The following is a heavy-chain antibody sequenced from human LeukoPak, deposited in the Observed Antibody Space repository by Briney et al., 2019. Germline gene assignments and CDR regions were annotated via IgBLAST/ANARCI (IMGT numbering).Heavy chain of an antibody. J-gene: IGHJ4*02. D-gene: IGHD1-26*01. Sequence: GGSLRLCCAASGFTVSSNYMSWVRQAPGKVLEWVSVIYSGGSTYYADSVKGRFTISRDNSKNTLYLQMNSLRAEDTAVYYCARGSYYYYFDYWGQGTLVTVSS. V-gene: IGHV3-53*01. CDR1: GFTVSSNY. CDR2: IYSGGST. CDR3: ARGSYYYYFDY.